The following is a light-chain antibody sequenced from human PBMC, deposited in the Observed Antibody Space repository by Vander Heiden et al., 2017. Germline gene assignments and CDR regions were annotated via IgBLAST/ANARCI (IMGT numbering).Light chain of an antibody. CDR2: AGA. CDR1: QNIDGF. J-gene: IGKJ4*01. V-gene: IGKV1-39*01. Sequence: DIQMTQSPSSLSASVGDRVTISCRASQNIDGFVNWYQQKPGKAPKLLIFAGASLQTGVPSRFSGRASGTHFTLTISGLQPDDFASYYCKQSYSTPLVFGGGTKVEVK. CDR3: KQSYSTPLV.